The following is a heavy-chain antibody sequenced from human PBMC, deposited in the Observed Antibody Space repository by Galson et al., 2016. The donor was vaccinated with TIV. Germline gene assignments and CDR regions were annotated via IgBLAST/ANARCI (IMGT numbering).Heavy chain of an antibody. D-gene: IGHD3-9*01. CDR1: GGYNSSYF. V-gene: IGHV4-59*01. Sequence: LSLTCTVSGGYNSSYFWSWIRQPPGKGLEWIGYIYNSETTKYNPSLRSRVTISEDTAKNQFSLTLTSVTAADTAVYYCTRCWGHDNIFTGPVLGGMDVWGQGTTVTVSS. CDR3: TRCWGHDNIFTGPVLGGMDV. CDR2: IYNSETT. J-gene: IGHJ6*02.